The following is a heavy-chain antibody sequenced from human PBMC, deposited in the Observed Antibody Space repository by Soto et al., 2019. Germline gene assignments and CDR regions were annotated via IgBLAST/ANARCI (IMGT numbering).Heavy chain of an antibody. D-gene: IGHD2-15*01. CDR2: ISSSSSYI. CDR1: GFTFSSYS. CDR3: AIEVCSGGSCDCD. V-gene: IGHV3-21*01. Sequence: GGSLRLSCAASGFTFSSYSMNWVRQAPGKGLEWVSSISSSSSYIYYADSLKGRFTISRDNAKNSLYLQMNSLRAEDTAVYCCAIEVCSGGSCDCDWGQGTLVTVSS. J-gene: IGHJ4*02.